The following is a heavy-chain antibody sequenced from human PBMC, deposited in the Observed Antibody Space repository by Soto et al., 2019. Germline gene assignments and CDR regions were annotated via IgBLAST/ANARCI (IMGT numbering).Heavy chain of an antibody. D-gene: IGHD3-3*01. CDR1: GGSISSGGYY. Sequence: QVQLQESSPGLVKPSQTLSLTCTVSGGSISSGGYYWSWIRQHPGKGLEWIGYIYYSGSTYYNPSLKSRVTISVDTSKNQFSLKLSSVTAADTAVYYCARVGITIFGVVTHFDYWGQGTLVTVSS. CDR3: ARVGITIFGVVTHFDY. J-gene: IGHJ4*02. V-gene: IGHV4-31*03. CDR2: IYYSGST.